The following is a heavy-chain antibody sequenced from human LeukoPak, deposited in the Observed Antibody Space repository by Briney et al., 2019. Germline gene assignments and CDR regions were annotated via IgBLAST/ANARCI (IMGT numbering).Heavy chain of an antibody. J-gene: IGHJ4*02. D-gene: IGHD4/OR15-4a*01. CDR1: GYSFTSYW. CDR3: ARQGLAMVVTTRGCYFDY. V-gene: IGHV5-51*01. CDR2: IYPGDSDT. Sequence: PGESLKISCKGSGYSFTSYWIGWVRQMPGKGLEWMGIIYPGDSDTRYSPSFQGQVTISADKSISTAYLQWSSLKASDTAMYYCARQGLAMVVTTRGCYFDYWGQGTLVTVSS.